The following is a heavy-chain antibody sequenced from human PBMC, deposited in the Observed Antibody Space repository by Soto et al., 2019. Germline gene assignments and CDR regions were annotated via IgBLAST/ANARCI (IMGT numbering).Heavy chain of an antibody. D-gene: IGHD5-18*01. V-gene: IGHV1-46*01. CDR1: GYTFTSYY. CDR2: INPSGGST. CDR3: ARMNTAMVSHYCMDV. J-gene: IGHJ6*02. Sequence: ASVKVSCKASGYTFTSYYMHWVRQAPGQGLEWMGIINPSGGSTSYAQKFQGRVTRTRDTSTSTVYMELSSLRSEDTAVYYCARMNTAMVSHYCMDVWGQGTTVTVSS.